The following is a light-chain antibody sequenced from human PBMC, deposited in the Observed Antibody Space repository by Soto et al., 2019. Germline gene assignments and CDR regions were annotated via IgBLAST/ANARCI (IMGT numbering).Light chain of an antibody. J-gene: IGKJ2*01. CDR1: QSVGGSS. CDR2: DTS. Sequence: ETLLTQSPGTLSLSPGERATLSCRASQSVGGSSLAWYQQRPGQAPRLLIYDTSNRATGIPDRFSGSGSGTDFTLTISRLEPEDFAVYYCQQRSNWPVTFGQGTKLEIK. CDR3: QQRSNWPVT. V-gene: IGKV3D-20*02.